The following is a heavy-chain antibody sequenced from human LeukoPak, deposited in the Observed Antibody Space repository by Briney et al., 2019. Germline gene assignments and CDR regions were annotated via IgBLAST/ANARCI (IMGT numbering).Heavy chain of an antibody. V-gene: IGHV3-30-3*01. CDR3: AREGLGSYYGPRPFDY. CDR2: ISYDGSNK. D-gene: IGHD1-26*01. J-gene: IGHJ4*02. CDR1: GFTFSSYA. Sequence: GGSLRLSCAASGFTFSSYAMHWVRQAPGKGLEWVAVISYDGSNKYYADSVKGRFTISRDNYKNTLYLQMNSLRAEDTAVYYCAREGLGSYYGPRPFDYWGQGTLVTVSS.